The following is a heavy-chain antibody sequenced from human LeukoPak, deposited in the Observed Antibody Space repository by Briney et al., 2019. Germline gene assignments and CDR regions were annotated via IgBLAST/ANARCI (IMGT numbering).Heavy chain of an antibody. J-gene: IGHJ3*02. CDR3: ARDGETYYYDSSGSPI. D-gene: IGHD3-22*01. CDR1: GGTFSSYA. Sequence: SVKVSCKASGGTFSSYAISWVRQAPGRGLEWMGGIIPIFGTANYAQKFQGRVTITADKSTSTAYMELSSLRSEDTAVYYCARDGETYYYDSSGSPIWGQGTMVTVSS. V-gene: IGHV1-69*06. CDR2: IIPIFGTA.